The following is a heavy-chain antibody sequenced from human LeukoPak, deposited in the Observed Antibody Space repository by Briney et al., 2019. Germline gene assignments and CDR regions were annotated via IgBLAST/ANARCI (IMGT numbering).Heavy chain of an antibody. J-gene: IGHJ5*02. D-gene: IGHD7-27*01. CDR1: GGSISSYY. CDR3: ARGPKLGTS. CDR2: IYYSGST. Sequence: PSETLSLTCTVSGGSISSYYWRWIRQPPGKGLEWIGYIYYSGSTNYNPSLKSRVTISVDTSKNQFSLKLSSVTAADTAVYYCARGPKLGTSWGQGTLVTVSS. V-gene: IGHV4-59*01.